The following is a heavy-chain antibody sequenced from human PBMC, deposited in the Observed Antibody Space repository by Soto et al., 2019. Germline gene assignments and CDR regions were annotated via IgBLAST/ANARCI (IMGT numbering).Heavy chain of an antibody. V-gene: IGHV1-69*04. CDR1: GGTFSSYT. D-gene: IGHD6-6*01. Sequence: ASVKVSCKASGGTFSSYTISWVRQAPGQGLEWMGRIIPILGIANYAQKFQGRVTITADKSTSTAYMELSSLRSEDTAVYYCAREGFVAARREGDYYYYYLDVWGKGTKVTVSS. CDR3: AREGFVAARREGDYYYYYLDV. CDR2: IIPILGIA. J-gene: IGHJ6*03.